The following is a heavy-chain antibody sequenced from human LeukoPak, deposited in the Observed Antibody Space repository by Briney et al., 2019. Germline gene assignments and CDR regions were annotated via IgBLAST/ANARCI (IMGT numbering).Heavy chain of an antibody. CDR3: AKDLSSGWYPYCFDF. CDR1: GFTFSNYA. Sequence: GGSLRLSCAASGFTFSNYAMNWVRQAPGKGLEWVSAIRTGGAATFNAGSVTGRVTISRDNSKNTLYLEMNSLRAEDTAVYYCAKDLSSGWYPYCFDFWGRGTLVTVCS. J-gene: IGHJ4*02. D-gene: IGHD6-19*01. CDR2: IRTGGAAT. V-gene: IGHV3-23*01.